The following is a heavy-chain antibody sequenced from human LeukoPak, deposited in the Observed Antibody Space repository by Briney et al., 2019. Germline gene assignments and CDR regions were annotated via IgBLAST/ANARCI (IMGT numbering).Heavy chain of an antibody. V-gene: IGHV3-7*01. D-gene: IGHD6-25*01. Sequence: GGSLRLSCAASGFTFSSYAMSWVRQAPGKGLEWVANIKQDGSRKLYVDSVQGRFTISRDNAKNSLYLQMNSLRVEDTAVYFCARWGSELPDDAFDIWGQGTMVTVSS. CDR1: GFTFSSYA. J-gene: IGHJ3*02. CDR2: IKQDGSRK. CDR3: ARWGSELPDDAFDI.